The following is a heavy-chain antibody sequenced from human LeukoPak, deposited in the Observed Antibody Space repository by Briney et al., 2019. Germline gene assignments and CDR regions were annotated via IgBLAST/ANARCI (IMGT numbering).Heavy chain of an antibody. V-gene: IGHV4-4*07. CDR3: ARGRVSSSSWSSTYYYYFYMDV. D-gene: IGHD6-13*01. J-gene: IGHJ6*03. CDR2: IYTSGTT. CDR1: DDSITMYY. Sequence: SETLSLTCSVSDDSITMYYWTWIRQPPGKGLEWIGRIYTSGTTHYNPSLNSRVTISRDTSKNHFSLELSSVTAADTAVYFCARGRVSSSSWSSTYYYYFYMDVWGKGTTVTVSS.